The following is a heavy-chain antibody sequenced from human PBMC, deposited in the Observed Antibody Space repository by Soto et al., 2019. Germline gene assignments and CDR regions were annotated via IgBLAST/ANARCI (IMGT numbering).Heavy chain of an antibody. CDR1: GDSVSSDSAA. Sequence: PSQTLSLTCAISGDSVSSDSAAWNWIRQSPSRGLEWLGRTYYTSKWYNDHADSVNSRLNINADTSKNQVSLHLKSVTPEATALYFCARDLSGSYLDFDSWGQGTSVTVSS. CDR3: ARDLSGSYLDFDS. CDR2: TYYTSKWYN. J-gene: IGHJ4*02. D-gene: IGHD1-26*01. V-gene: IGHV6-1*01.